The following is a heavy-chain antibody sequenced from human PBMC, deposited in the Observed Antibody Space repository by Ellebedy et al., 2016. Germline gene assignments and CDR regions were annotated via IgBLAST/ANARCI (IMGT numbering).Heavy chain of an antibody. CDR2: ISSSGSTI. J-gene: IGHJ4*02. CDR1: GFTFSDYY. V-gene: IGHV3-11*01. D-gene: IGHD5-24*01. Sequence: GEFLKISCAASGFTFSDYYMSWIRQAPGKGLEWVSYISSSGSTIYYADSVKGRFTISRDNAKNSLYLQMNSLRAEDTAVYYCARFLRGGRDGYNLGYWGQGTLVTVSS. CDR3: ARFLRGGRDGYNLGY.